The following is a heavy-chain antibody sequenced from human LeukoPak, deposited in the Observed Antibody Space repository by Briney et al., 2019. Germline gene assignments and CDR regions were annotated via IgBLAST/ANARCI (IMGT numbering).Heavy chain of an antibody. CDR3: ARGRRGGQQWLAYYFDY. CDR2: INHSGST. V-gene: IGHV4-34*01. D-gene: IGHD6-19*01. J-gene: IGHJ4*02. CDR1: GGSFSGYY. Sequence: SETLSLTCAVYGGSFSGYYWSWLRQPPGKGLQWIGEINHSGSTNYNPSLKSRVTISVDTYKNQFSLRLSSVTAADTAVYYCARGRRGGQQWLAYYFDYWGQGTLVTVSS.